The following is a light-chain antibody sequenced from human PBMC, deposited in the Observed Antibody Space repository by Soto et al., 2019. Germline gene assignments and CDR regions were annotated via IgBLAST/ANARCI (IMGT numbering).Light chain of an antibody. CDR1: SSDVGGYNY. Sequence: QSALTQPASVSGSPGQSITISCTGTSSDVGGYNYVSWYQEHPGKAPKLMIYDVSNRPSGVSNRFSGSKYGNTASLTISGLQAEDEADYYCSSYTTSHVLFGGGTKLTVL. V-gene: IGLV2-14*03. J-gene: IGLJ2*01. CDR2: DVS. CDR3: SSYTTSHVL.